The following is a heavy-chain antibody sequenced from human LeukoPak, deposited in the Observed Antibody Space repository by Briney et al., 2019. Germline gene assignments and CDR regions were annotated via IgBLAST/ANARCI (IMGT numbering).Heavy chain of an antibody. D-gene: IGHD4-17*01. Sequence: ASVKVSCKASGYTFTSYGISWVRQAPGQGLEWMAWISAYNGDTNYAQKFHGRVTVTTDISTTTAYMELRGLRSDDTAVYYCARDQRDDYGDYAFDYWGQGTLVTVSS. J-gene: IGHJ4*02. CDR3: ARDQRDDYGDYAFDY. CDR2: ISAYNGDT. V-gene: IGHV1-18*01. CDR1: GYTFTSYG.